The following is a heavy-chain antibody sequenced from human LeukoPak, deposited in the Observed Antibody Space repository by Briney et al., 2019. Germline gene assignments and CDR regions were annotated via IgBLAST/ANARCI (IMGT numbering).Heavy chain of an antibody. CDR3: ARAPRITMVRGVIYWFAP. CDR1: GYTFTSYD. V-gene: IGHV1-8*03. Sequence: ASVKVSCKASGYTFTSYDINWVRQATGQGLEWMGWMNPNSGNTGYAQKFQGRVTITRNTSISTAYMELSSLRSEDTAVSYCARAPRITMVRGVIYWFAPWGKEPRFSASS. D-gene: IGHD3-10*01. J-gene: IGHJ5*02. CDR2: MNPNSGNT.